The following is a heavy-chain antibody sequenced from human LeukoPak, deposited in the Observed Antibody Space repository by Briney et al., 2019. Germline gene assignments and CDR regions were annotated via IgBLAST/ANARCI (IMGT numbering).Heavy chain of an antibody. D-gene: IGHD3-16*01. V-gene: IGHV3-74*01. CDR2: LNSDGSTT. Sequence: GGSLRLSCAASGFTFSNYWMHWVRQAPGEGLMWPSRLNSDGSTTAYAGSVKGRFTISRDNAKNTLYLQMNTLRAEDTAVYYCARESWGGLDYWGQGTLVTVSS. CDR3: ARESWGGLDY. J-gene: IGHJ4*02. CDR1: GFTFSNYW.